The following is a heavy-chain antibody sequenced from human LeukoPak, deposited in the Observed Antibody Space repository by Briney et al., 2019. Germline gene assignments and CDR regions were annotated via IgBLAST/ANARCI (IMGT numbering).Heavy chain of an antibody. CDR2: MSDIGPNT. CDR3: ARRLSLRFDAFAI. CDR1: GFGVSDYA. D-gene: IGHD3-3*01. Sequence: GGSLRLSCAASGFGVSDYAMTWIRQSPGKGLEWVSSMSDIGPNTYYADSVKGRFTISRDTSKNTVFLQMNSLRAEDTALYYCARRLSLRFDAFAIWGPGTMVPSLQ. V-gene: IGHV3-23*01. J-gene: IGHJ3*02.